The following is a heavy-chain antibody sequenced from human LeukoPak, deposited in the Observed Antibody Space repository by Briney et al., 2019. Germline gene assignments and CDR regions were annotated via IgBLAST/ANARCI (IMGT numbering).Heavy chain of an antibody. CDR1: GFTFSNYW. D-gene: IGHD6-19*01. Sequence: GGSPRLSCAASGFTFSNYWMTWVRQAPGKGLEWVAFIRYDGSNKYYADSVKGRFTTSRDNSKNTLYLQMNSLRAEDTAVYYCATTLGSGWKFDYWGQGTLVTVSS. CDR3: ATTLGSGWKFDY. J-gene: IGHJ4*02. CDR2: IRYDGSNK. V-gene: IGHV3-30*02.